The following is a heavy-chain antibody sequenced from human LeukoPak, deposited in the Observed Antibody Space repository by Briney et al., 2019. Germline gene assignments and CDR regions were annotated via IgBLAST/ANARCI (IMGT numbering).Heavy chain of an antibody. CDR3: ATISGNFDYLDY. V-gene: IGHV3-23*01. D-gene: IGHD1-26*01. CDR2: TSGSSGST. CDR1: GFTFSSCA. J-gene: IGHJ4*02. Sequence: PGGSLRLSCAASGFTFSSCAMRWVRQAPGKGLEWVSTTSGSSGSTYYADSVKGRFTISRDNSKNTMYLQMKSLRVEDTALYYCATISGNFDYLDYWGQGTLVTVST.